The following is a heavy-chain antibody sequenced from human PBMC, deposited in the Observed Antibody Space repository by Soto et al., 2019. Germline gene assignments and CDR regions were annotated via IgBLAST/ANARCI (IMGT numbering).Heavy chain of an antibody. Sequence: GGSLRLSCPAPGFTFNAYTMHWVRQAPGKGLDLVSLITWDGGITYYGASVKGRFTISRYHINKSPYLQMTSLXRDGTAFYYCAKGSYDILTGQKRYFDWWGHGT. CDR2: ITWDGGIT. CDR3: AKGSYDILTGQKRYFDW. D-gene: IGHD3-9*01. V-gene: IGHV3-43*01. CDR1: GFTFNAYT. J-gene: IGHJ4*01.